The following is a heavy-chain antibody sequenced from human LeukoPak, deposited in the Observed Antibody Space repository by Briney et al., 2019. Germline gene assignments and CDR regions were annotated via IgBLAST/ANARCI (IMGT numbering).Heavy chain of an antibody. V-gene: IGHV4-4*08. J-gene: IGHJ4*02. CDR2: IYTSGST. Sequence: SETLSLTCTVSGGSISSYYWSWIRQPPGKGLEWIGYIYTSGSTNYNPSLKSRLTLSIDTSKNQFSLNLRSMTAAYTAVYYCARHFKAAASERAFDFWGQGTLVTVSS. CDR1: GGSISSYY. CDR3: ARHFKAAASERAFDF. D-gene: IGHD6-13*01.